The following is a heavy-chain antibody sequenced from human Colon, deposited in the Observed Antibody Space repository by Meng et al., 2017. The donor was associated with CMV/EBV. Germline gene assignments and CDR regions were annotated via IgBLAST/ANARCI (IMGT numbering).Heavy chain of an antibody. CDR3: AKDRRDCSGGGCYSHLDYYYYGMDV. CDR2: IRYDGRNK. D-gene: IGHD2-15*01. Sequence: GGSLRLSCAASDFTFSHYGIHWVRQSPGKGLEWVALIRYDGRNKYYADSVKGRFTISRDNSKNTLYLQMNTLRGEDTAVYYCAKDRRDCSGGGCYSHLDYYYYGMDVWGRGTTVTVSS. CDR1: DFTFSHYG. J-gene: IGHJ6*02. V-gene: IGHV3-30*02.